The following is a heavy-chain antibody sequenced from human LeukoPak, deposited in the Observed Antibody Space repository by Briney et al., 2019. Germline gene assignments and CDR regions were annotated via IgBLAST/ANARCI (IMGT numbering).Heavy chain of an antibody. Sequence: GGSLRLSCAASGFVFTTYSLHWVRQAPGNGLEWVAIISYDGGNKYYADSVNGRFTISRDSSKNTLYLQMNSLRADDTAVYYCAREYSSGYYRTFDYWGQGTVVTVSS. CDR3: AREYSSGYYRTFDY. CDR2: ISYDGGNK. D-gene: IGHD3-22*01. CDR1: GFVFTTYS. J-gene: IGHJ4*02. V-gene: IGHV3-30-3*01.